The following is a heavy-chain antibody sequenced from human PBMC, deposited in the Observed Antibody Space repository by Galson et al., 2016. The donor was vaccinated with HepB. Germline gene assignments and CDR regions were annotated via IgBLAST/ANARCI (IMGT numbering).Heavy chain of an antibody. CDR2: IKNSNSDV. CDR3: ARARIAALGTGAFDM. CDR1: GFTFSNYD. J-gene: IGHJ3*02. Sequence: SLRLSCAASGFTFSNYDMRWVRQAPGKGLEWVSSIKNSNSDVYYEDSVKGRFTISRDNAENSLYLQMDSLTAEDTAMYYCARARIAALGTGAFDMWGQGTMVTVSS. D-gene: IGHD6-13*01. V-gene: IGHV3-21*01.